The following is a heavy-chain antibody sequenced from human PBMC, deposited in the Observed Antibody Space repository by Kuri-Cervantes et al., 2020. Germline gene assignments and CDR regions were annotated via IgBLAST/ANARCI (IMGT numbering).Heavy chain of an antibody. CDR1: GFTFSSYA. CDR2: ISYDGSNK. D-gene: IGHD1-1*01. V-gene: IGHV3-30-3*01. Sequence: LSLTSAAPGFTFSSYAMHWVRPAPGKGLEWVAVISYDGSNKYYADSVKGRFTISRDNSKNTLYLQMNSLRAEDTAVYYCARDRWNDLFAWFDPWGQGTLVTVSS. J-gene: IGHJ5*02. CDR3: ARDRWNDLFAWFDP.